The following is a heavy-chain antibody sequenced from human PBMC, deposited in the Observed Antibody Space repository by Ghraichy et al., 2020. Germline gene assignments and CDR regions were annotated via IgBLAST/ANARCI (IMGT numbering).Heavy chain of an antibody. Sequence: SGPTLVKPTETLTLTCTVSGFSLNEPRMGVGWIRQPPGKALEWLAHIDEGPYSRVLNSRVTISKDTSKSQVVLTMANMDPGDTATYYFARGLSGYGGYDSWGQGTLVTVSS. J-gene: IGHJ5*02. CDR2: IDEG. V-gene: IGHV2-26*01. CDR3: ARGLSGYGGYDS. D-gene: IGHD5-12*01. CDR1: GFSLNEPRMG.